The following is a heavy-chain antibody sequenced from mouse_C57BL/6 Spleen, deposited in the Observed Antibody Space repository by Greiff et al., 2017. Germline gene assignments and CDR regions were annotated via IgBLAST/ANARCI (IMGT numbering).Heavy chain of an antibody. CDR2: INPNNGGT. Sequence: VQLQQSGPELVKPGASVKISCKASGYTFTDYYMNWVKQSHGKSLEWIGDINPNNGGTSYNQKFKGKATLTVAKSSSPAYMELRSLTSEDSAVYVCARSDGSWFAYWGQGTLVTVSA. V-gene: IGHV1-26*01. D-gene: IGHD2-3*01. J-gene: IGHJ3*01. CDR3: ARSDGSWFAY. CDR1: GYTFTDYY.